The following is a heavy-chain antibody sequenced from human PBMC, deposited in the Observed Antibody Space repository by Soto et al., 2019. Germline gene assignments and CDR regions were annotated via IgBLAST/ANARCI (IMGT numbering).Heavy chain of an antibody. CDR2: IYPGDSDT. J-gene: IGHJ4*02. Sequence: GESLKISCKGSGYSFTNYWIDWVRQMPGKGLEWMGTIYPGDSDTRYSPSFQGQVTISADKSTRTAYLQWSSLKASDTATYYCARNPRSGYWGQGTLVTVSS. V-gene: IGHV5-51*01. D-gene: IGHD3-10*01. CDR1: GYSFTNYW. CDR3: ARNPRSGY.